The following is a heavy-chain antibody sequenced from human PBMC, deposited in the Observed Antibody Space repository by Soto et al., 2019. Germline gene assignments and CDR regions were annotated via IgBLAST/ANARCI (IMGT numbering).Heavy chain of an antibody. Sequence: EMQLLESGGGLVQPGGSLRLSCAASGFTMSTYSVTWVHQAPGKGLEWVSGISVTPGITFYADSVKGRFTISRDSSNNAVYLQMNSLRAEDTAMYFCSKWSGYGDLWGQGTLVTVSS. CDR1: GFTMSTYS. CDR3: SKWSGYGDL. D-gene: IGHD5-12*01. J-gene: IGHJ4*02. CDR2: ISVTPGIT. V-gene: IGHV3-23*01.